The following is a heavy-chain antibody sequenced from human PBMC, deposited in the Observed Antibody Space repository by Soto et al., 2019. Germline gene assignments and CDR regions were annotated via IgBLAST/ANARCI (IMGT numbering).Heavy chain of an antibody. Sequence: PGESLKISCKGSGYSFTVHWIAWVRQMPGKGLEWMGIIYPGDSETRYSPSFQGQVTISVDKSISTAYLQWSSLKASDTAMYYCARGLSSGYYNWFDPWGQGTXVTVSS. V-gene: IGHV5-51*01. CDR1: GYSFTVHW. CDR3: ARGLSSGYYNWFDP. D-gene: IGHD3-22*01. J-gene: IGHJ5*02. CDR2: IYPGDSET.